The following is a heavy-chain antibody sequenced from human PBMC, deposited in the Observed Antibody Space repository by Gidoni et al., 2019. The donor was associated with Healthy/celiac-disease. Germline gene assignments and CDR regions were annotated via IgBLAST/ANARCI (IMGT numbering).Heavy chain of an antibody. CDR2: IYYSGST. V-gene: IGHV4-31*03. CDR3: ANARGYCSSTSCYFHLDP. Sequence: QVQLQESCPGRVKPSQTLSLTCTCAGGSISSGGYYLSWIRQHPGKGLEWLGYIYYSGSTYYNPSLKSRVTISVDTSKNQFSLQLSSVTAADPAGYYCANARGYCSSTSCYFHLDPWGQGTLVTVSS. CDR1: GGSISSGGYY. J-gene: IGHJ5*02. D-gene: IGHD2-2*01.